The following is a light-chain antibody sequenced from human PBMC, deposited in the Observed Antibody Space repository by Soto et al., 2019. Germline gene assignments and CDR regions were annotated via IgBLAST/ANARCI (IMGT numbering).Light chain of an antibody. Sequence: EILLTQSPGTLSLSPGERATLSCRASQSVSSRSLAWYQKKPGQAPRLLIYGASSRAAGIPDRLSGSGSGTVFTLTISRLEPEDFAVYYCQQYGSPITFGQGTRLEIK. CDR3: QQYGSPIT. CDR2: GAS. V-gene: IGKV3-20*01. CDR1: QSVSSRS. J-gene: IGKJ5*01.